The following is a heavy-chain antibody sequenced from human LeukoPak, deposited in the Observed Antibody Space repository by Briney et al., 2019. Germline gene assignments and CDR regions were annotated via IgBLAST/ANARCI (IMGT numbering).Heavy chain of an antibody. CDR3: AGGDYDFWSGYYRVDY. D-gene: IGHD3-3*01. CDR2: IYTSGST. CDR1: GGSISSGSYY. Sequence: SQTLSLTCTVSGGSISSGSYYWSWIRQPAGKGLEWIGRIYTSGSTNYNPSLKSRVTISVDTSKNQFSLKLSSVTAADTAVYYCAGGDYDFWSGYYRVDYWGQGTLVTVSS. J-gene: IGHJ4*01. V-gene: IGHV4-61*02.